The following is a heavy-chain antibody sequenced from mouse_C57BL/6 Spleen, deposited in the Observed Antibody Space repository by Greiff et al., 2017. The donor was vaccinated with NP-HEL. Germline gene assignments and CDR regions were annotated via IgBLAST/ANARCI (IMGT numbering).Heavy chain of an antibody. Sequence: VQLQQPGAELVRPGSSVKLSCKASGYTFTSYWMHWVTQRPIHGLEWIGNIDPSDSETHYNQKFKDKATLTVDKSSSTAYMQLSSLTSEDSAVYYCARRGIYYDYDGDAMDYWGQGTSVTVSS. CDR2: IDPSDSET. CDR1: GYTFTSYW. D-gene: IGHD2-4*01. V-gene: IGHV1-52*01. J-gene: IGHJ4*01. CDR3: ARRGIYYDYDGDAMDY.